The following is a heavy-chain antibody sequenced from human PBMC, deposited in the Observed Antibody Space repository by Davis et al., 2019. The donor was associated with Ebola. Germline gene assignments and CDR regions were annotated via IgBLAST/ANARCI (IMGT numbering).Heavy chain of an antibody. V-gene: IGHV4-4*07. CDR2: VYSTGII. Sequence: MPSETLSLTCSVSGGSISNFYWNWIRQSAEKGLEWIGRVYSTGIINYNPSLKSRVTISVDTSKNQLSLILTSVTAADTAVYYCARDRHYSNYGGWDYWGQGTLVTVSS. D-gene: IGHD4-11*01. CDR1: GGSISNFY. J-gene: IGHJ4*02. CDR3: ARDRHYSNYGGWDY.